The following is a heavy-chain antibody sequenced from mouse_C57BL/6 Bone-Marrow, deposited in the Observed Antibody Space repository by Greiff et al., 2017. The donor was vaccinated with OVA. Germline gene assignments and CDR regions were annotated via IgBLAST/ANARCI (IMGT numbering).Heavy chain of an antibody. Sequence: EVMLVESEGGLVQPGSSMKLSCTASGFTFSDYYMAWVRQVPEKGLEWVANINYDGISTYYLDSLKSRFIISRDNAKNILYLQMSSLKSEDTATYYCARGFYSLYFDYWGQGTTLTVSS. D-gene: IGHD2-1*01. CDR3: ARGFYSLYFDY. V-gene: IGHV5-16*01. CDR2: INYDGIST. J-gene: IGHJ2*01. CDR1: GFTFSDYY.